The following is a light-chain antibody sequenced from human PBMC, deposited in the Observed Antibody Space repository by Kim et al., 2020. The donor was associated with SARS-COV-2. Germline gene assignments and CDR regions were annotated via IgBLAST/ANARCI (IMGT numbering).Light chain of an antibody. CDR1: YD. Sequence: YDLHWYQQLPETAPKLLIHYNNSRPSGVPDRFSGSRSGASASLAIAGLQAEDEADYYCHSYDDSLGGPAFGGGTQLTVL. V-gene: IGLV1-40*03. J-gene: IGLJ2*01. CDR2: YNN. CDR3: HSYDDSLGGPA.